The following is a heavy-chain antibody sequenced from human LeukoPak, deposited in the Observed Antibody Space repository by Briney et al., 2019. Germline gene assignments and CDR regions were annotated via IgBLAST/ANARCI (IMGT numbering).Heavy chain of an antibody. CDR1: GYSISSGFW. J-gene: IGHJ4*02. D-gene: IGHD4-11*01. V-gene: IGHV4-4*02. CDR3: GRNADYCIDC. CDR2: IVHTGST. Sequence: PSGTLSLTCVVSGYSISSGFWWSWVRQTPGKGLEWIGEIVHTGSTNYNPSLKSRVTISVDKSKNQFSLKLSSVTAADTAMYYCGRNADYCIDCWGQGTLVTVSS.